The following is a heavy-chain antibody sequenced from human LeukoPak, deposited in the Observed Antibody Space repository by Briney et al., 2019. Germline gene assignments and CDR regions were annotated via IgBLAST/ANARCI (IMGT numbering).Heavy chain of an antibody. CDR1: GFTFSLYS. V-gene: IGHV3-23*01. CDR2: ISGSGGST. D-gene: IGHD3-9*01. CDR3: AKTAQDILTGYYRHWYFDL. J-gene: IGHJ2*01. Sequence: GGSLRLSCAASGFTFSLYSMHWVRQAPGKGLEWVSAISGSGGSTYYADSVKGRFTISRDNSKNTLYLQMNSLRAEDTAVYYCAKTAQDILTGYYRHWYFDLWGRGTLVTVSS.